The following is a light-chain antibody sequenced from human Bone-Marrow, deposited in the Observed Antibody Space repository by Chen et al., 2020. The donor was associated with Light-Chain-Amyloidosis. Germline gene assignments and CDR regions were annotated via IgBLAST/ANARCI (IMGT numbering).Light chain of an antibody. CDR3: QSADSSGTYEVI. J-gene: IGLJ2*01. V-gene: IGLV3-25*03. CDR1: DLPKKY. CDR2: RDT. Sequence: SSELTQPPSLSVSPGQTARITCSGDDLPKKYAYWYQQKPGQAPVLVIDRDTERPSGISERFSGSSSGTTATLTISGVQAEDEANYHCQSADSSGTYEVIFGGGTKLTVL.